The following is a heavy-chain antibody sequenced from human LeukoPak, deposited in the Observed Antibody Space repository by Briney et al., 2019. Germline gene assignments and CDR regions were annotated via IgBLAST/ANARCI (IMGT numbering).Heavy chain of an antibody. J-gene: IGHJ4*02. Sequence: ASVKDSCKASGYTFTAYYINWVRQAPRQGLEWMGWIDPNSGGTNYAQKFQGWVTMTRDTSISTAYMELNRLRSDDAAVYYCARGTAAAGTGGDFDYWGQGTLVTVSS. CDR2: IDPNSGGT. CDR3: ARGTAAAGTGGDFDY. D-gene: IGHD6-13*01. V-gene: IGHV1-2*04. CDR1: GYTFTAYY.